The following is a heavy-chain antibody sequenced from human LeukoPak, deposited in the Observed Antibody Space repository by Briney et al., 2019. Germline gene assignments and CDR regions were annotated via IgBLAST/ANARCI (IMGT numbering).Heavy chain of an antibody. J-gene: IGHJ4*02. V-gene: IGHV3-23*01. Sequence: GGSLRLSCEASGFTFSRYAMTWVRQAPGKGLEWVSVISGSGNSIYYADSVKGRFTVSRDNSKNTVYLQMDSLRVEDTAVYYCARAVNSASKSDYWGQGTLVTVSS. CDR1: GFTFSRYA. CDR3: ARAVNSASKSDY. D-gene: IGHD2-2*01. CDR2: ISGSGNSI.